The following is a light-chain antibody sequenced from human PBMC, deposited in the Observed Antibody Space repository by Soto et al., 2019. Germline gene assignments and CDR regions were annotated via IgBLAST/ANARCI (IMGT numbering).Light chain of an antibody. CDR3: QHYSSSRWT. CDR2: AAS. CDR1: QSVSSRS. J-gene: IGKJ1*01. Sequence: EVVLTQSPGTLSLSPGERATLSCRASQSVSSRSVAWYQQKPGQAPRLLIYAASSRATGIPDRFSGGGSGTDFTLTISRLEPEDFAVYYCQHYSSSRWTFGQGTKVDIK. V-gene: IGKV3-20*01.